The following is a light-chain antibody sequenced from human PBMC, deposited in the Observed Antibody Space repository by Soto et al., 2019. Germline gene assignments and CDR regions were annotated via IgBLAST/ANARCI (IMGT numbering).Light chain of an antibody. CDR1: SSDLGTYNL. CDR3: CLIGGGSTLV. CDR2: EAT. V-gene: IGLV2-23*01. Sequence: QSALTQPASVSGSPGQSITISCTGTSSDLGTYNLVSWYQQHPGKSPKLTIYEATKRPSGGSNCFSGSKSGNTASLTISGPQGEGEADYYCCLIGGGSTLVVGGGTQLTVL. J-gene: IGLJ3*02.